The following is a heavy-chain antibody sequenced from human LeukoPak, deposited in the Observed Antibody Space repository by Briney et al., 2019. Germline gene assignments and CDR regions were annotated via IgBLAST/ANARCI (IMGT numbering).Heavy chain of an antibody. D-gene: IGHD6-13*01. CDR2: IIPIFGTA. Sequence: GSSVKVSCKASGGTFSSYAISWVRQAPGQGLEWMGGIIPIFGTANYAQKFQGRVTITADESTSTAYMELSSLRSEDTAVYYCARDVPILFAAAGTSWFDPWGQGTLVTVSS. CDR3: ARDVPILFAAAGTSWFDP. V-gene: IGHV1-69*01. J-gene: IGHJ5*02. CDR1: GGTFSSYA.